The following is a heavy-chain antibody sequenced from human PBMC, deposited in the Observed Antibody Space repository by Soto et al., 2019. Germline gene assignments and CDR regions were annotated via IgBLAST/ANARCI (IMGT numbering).Heavy chain of an antibody. V-gene: IGHV4-59*08. D-gene: IGHD6-13*01. CDR2: IYYSRST. CDR3: ARAKAPLYSSSWYWFDP. Sequence: QVQLQESGPGLVKPSETLSLTCTVSGGSISSYYWSWLRQPQWKGLEWIGYIYYSRSTNYNPSLKSRVTISVDTSKNQFSLKLSSVTAADTAVYYCARAKAPLYSSSWYWFDPWGQGTLVTVSS. CDR1: GGSISSYY. J-gene: IGHJ5*02.